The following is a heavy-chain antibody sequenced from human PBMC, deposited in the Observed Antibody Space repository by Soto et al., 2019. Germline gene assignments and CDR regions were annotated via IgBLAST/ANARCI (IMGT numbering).Heavy chain of an antibody. CDR1: GRSVSSVGDS. Sequence: QVQLQESGSGLVKPSQTLSLTCAVSGRSVSSVGDSWNWIRQSQGKGLEWIGYVYHNGRPYYNPSLKSRVTISLDMTKNQSSLRLTSVTAADTAVYFCARVLGVPVSEWGQGLLVNVSS. V-gene: IGHV4-30-2*06. D-gene: IGHD6-19*01. CDR2: VYHNGRP. J-gene: IGHJ4*02. CDR3: ARVLGVPVSE.